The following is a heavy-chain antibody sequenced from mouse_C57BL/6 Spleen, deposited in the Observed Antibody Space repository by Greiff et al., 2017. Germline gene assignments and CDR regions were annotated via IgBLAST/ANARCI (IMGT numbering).Heavy chain of an antibody. V-gene: IGHV1-66*01. CDR1: GYSFTSYY. Sequence: QVQLQQSGPELVKPGASVKISCKASGYSFTSYYIHWVKQRPGQGLEWIGWIYPGSGNTKYNEKFKGKATLTADTSSSTAYMQLSSLTSEDSAVYYCARGGNYDEDYFDYWGQGTTLTVSS. D-gene: IGHD2-1*01. CDR2: IYPGSGNT. CDR3: ARGGNYDEDYFDY. J-gene: IGHJ2*01.